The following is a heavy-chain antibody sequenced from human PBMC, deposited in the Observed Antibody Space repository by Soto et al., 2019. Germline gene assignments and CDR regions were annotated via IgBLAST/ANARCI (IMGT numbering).Heavy chain of an antibody. CDR2: IYYSGSS. D-gene: IGHD2-21*02. V-gene: IGHV4-59*01. CDR3: ARPKQPYFGRDSYYVLGYWYFDL. Sequence: NPSETLSLTCTVSGGSISSYYWSWIRQPPGKGLEWIGYIYYSGSSNYNPSLKSRVTISVDTSKNQFSLKLSSVTAADTAVYYCARPKQPYFGRDSYYVLGYWYFDLWGRGSLVTVSS. J-gene: IGHJ2*01. CDR1: GGSISSYY.